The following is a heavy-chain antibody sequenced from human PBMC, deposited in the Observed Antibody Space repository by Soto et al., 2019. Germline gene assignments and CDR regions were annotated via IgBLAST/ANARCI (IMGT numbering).Heavy chain of an antibody. V-gene: IGHV1-2*02. D-gene: IGHD1-26*01. CDR3: GRGRSGQIVVFY. Sequence: ASVKVSCKASGYTFTGHYIHWVRQAPEQGPEWMGEIGPESGATRYAQRFQGRVTMTRDMSITTVYMELNNLSPDDTAVYYCGRGRSGQIVVFYWGQGTSVTVSS. CDR1: GYTFTGHY. J-gene: IGHJ4*02. CDR2: IGPESGAT.